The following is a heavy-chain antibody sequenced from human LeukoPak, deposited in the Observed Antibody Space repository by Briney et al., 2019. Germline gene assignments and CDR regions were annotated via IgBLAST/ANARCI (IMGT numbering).Heavy chain of an antibody. J-gene: IGHJ4*02. CDR3: AKDGSEWFGELSYYFDY. CDR1: GFTFSSYS. V-gene: IGHV3-21*01. CDR2: ISSSSSYI. Sequence: GGSXRLSCAASGFTFSSYSMNWVRQAPGKGLEWVSSISSSSSYIYYADSVKGRFTISRDNATNSLYLQMNSLRAEDTAVYYCAKDGSEWFGELSYYFDYWGQGTLVTVSS. D-gene: IGHD3-10*01.